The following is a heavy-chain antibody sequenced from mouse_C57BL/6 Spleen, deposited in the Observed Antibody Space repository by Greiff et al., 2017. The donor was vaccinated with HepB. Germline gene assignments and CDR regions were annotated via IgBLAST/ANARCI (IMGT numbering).Heavy chain of an antibody. CDR1: GYAFTNYL. V-gene: IGHV1-54*01. Sequence: VHLVESGAELVRPGTSVKVSCKASGYAFTNYLIEWVKQRPGQGLEWIGVINPGSGGTNYNEKFKGKATLTADKSSSTAYMQLSSLTSEDSAVYFCARDTGYWGQGTLVTVSA. CDR2: INPGSGGT. CDR3: ARDTGY. J-gene: IGHJ3*01. D-gene: IGHD1-1*01.